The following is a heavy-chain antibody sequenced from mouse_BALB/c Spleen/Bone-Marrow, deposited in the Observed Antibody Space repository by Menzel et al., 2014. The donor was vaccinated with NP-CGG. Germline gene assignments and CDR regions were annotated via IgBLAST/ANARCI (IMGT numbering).Heavy chain of an antibody. J-gene: IGHJ3*01. CDR1: GLDFSRYW. Sequence: AAEGLDFSRYWMSWVRQAPGKGLEWIGEINPDSSTINYTPSLKDKFIISRDNAKNTLYLQMSKVRSEDTALYYCARLGYYGSYAYWGQGTLVTVSA. V-gene: IGHV4-1*02. D-gene: IGHD1-1*01. CDR3: ARLGYYGSYAY. CDR2: INPDSSTI.